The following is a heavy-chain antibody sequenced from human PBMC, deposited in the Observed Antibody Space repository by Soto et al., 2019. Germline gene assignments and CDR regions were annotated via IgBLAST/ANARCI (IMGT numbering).Heavy chain of an antibody. Sequence: SETLSLTCTVSGGSISSSSYYWGWIRQPPGKGLEWIGSIYYSGSTYYNPSLKSRVTISVDTSKNQFSLKLSSVTATDTAVYYCARRWGRTFDYWGQGTLVTVSS. CDR2: IYYSGST. CDR3: ARRWGRTFDY. CDR1: GGSISSSSYY. J-gene: IGHJ4*02. D-gene: IGHD7-27*01. V-gene: IGHV4-39*01.